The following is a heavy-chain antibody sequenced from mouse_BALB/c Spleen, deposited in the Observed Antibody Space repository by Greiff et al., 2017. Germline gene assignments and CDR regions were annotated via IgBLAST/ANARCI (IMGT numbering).Heavy chain of an antibody. CDR3: ARGDYGSSYDYAMDY. D-gene: IGHD1-1*01. V-gene: IGHV5-17*02. Sequence: EVKAVESGGGLVQPGGSRKLSCAASGFTFSSFGMHWVRQAPEKGLEWVAYISSGSSTIYYADTVKGRFTISRDNPKNTLFLQMTSLRSEDTAMYYCARGDYGSSYDYAMDYWGQGTSVTVSS. J-gene: IGHJ4*01. CDR1: GFTFSSFG. CDR2: ISSGSSTI.